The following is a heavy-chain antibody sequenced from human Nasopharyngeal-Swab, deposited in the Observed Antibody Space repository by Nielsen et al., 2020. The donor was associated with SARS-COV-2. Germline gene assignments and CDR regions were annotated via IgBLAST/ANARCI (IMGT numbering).Heavy chain of an antibody. V-gene: IGHV3-7*01. CDR3: ARDGHSNYYYYYYGMDV. CDR1: GFTFSNYW. Sequence: GESLKISCAASGFTFSNYWMSWVRQAPGKGLEWVANIKQDGSEKYYVDSVKGRFTISRDNAKNSLYLQMNSLRAEDTAVYYCARDGHSNYYYYYYGMDVWGQGTTVTVSS. CDR2: IKQDGSEK. J-gene: IGHJ6*02. D-gene: IGHD4-11*01.